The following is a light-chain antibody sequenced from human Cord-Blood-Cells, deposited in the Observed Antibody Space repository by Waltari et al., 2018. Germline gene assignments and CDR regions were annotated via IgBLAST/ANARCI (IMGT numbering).Light chain of an antibody. Sequence: QSALTQPASVSGSPGQPLTISCTGTSSDVGSYNLVAWYQQHPGKAPKLMIYEGSKRPSGVSNRFSGSKSGNTASLTISGLQAEDKADYYCCSYAGSWVFGGGTKLTVL. J-gene: IGLJ3*02. V-gene: IGLV2-23*01. CDR2: EGS. CDR3: CSYAGSWV. CDR1: SSDVGSYNL.